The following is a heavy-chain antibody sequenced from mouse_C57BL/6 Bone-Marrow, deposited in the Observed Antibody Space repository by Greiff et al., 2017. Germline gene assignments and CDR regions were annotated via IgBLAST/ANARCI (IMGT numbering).Heavy chain of an antibody. Sequence: QVQLQQSGAELVKPGASVKMSCKASGYTFTSYWITWVKQRPGQGLEWIGDIYPGSGSTNYNEKFKSKATLTVDKSSSTAYMQLSSLTSEDSEVYYCGKPRTSVVAKHYAMDYWGQGTSVTVSS. D-gene: IGHD1-1*01. J-gene: IGHJ4*01. CDR1: GYTFTSYW. V-gene: IGHV1-55*01. CDR3: GKPRTSVVAKHYAMDY. CDR2: IYPGSGST.